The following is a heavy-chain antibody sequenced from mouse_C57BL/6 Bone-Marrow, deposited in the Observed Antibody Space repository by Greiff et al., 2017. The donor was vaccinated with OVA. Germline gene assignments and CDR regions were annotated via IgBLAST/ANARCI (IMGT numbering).Heavy chain of an antibody. CDR3: ARGGNYAAWFAY. Sequence: QVQLQQSGAELARPGASVKLSCKASGYTFTSYGISWVKQRTGQGLEWIGEIYPRSGNTYYNEKFKGKATLTADKSSSTAYMELRSLTSEDSAVYFCARGGNYAAWFAYWGQGTLVTVSA. J-gene: IGHJ3*01. CDR1: GYTFTSYG. V-gene: IGHV1-81*01. CDR2: IYPRSGNT. D-gene: IGHD2-1*01.